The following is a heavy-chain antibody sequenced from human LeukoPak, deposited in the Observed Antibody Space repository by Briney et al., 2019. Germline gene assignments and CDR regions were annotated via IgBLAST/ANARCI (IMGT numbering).Heavy chain of an antibody. D-gene: IGHD3-22*01. Sequence: ASVKVSCKASGYTFTCYGISWVRQAPGQGLEWMGWISAWNGNTNYAQKLRGRITMTTDTSTSTAYLELRSLRSDDTAVYYCARDLRSSRYYYDSSGYGNLNYWGQGTLVTVSS. CDR1: GYTFTCYG. J-gene: IGHJ4*02. CDR2: ISAWNGNT. V-gene: IGHV1-18*01. CDR3: ARDLRSSRYYYDSSGYGNLNY.